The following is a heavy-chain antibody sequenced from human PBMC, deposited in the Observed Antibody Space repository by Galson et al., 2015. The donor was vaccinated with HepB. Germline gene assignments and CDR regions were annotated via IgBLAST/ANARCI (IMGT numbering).Heavy chain of an antibody. CDR2: INTNTGNP. CDR1: GYTFTNYA. D-gene: IGHD3-3*02. J-gene: IGHJ5*02. Sequence: SVKVSCKASGYTFTNYAINWVRQAPGQGLEWMGWINTNTGNPTYAQGFTGRFVFSLDTSVSTAYLQISSLKTEDTAVYYCAREVASDVNWFDPWGQGALVTVSS. CDR3: AREVASDVNWFDP. V-gene: IGHV7-4-1*02.